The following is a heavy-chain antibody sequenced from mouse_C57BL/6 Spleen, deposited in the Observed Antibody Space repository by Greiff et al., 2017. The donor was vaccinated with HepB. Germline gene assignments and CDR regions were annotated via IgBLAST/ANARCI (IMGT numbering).Heavy chain of an antibody. CDR1: GFTFSSYA. CDR2: ISDGGSYT. V-gene: IGHV5-4*01. D-gene: IGHD5-1*01. CDR3: ARDEYGFDY. Sequence: EVMLVESGGGLVKPGGSLKLSCAASGFTFSSYAMSWVRQTPEKRLEWVATISDGGSYTYYPDNVKGRFTISRDNAKNNLYLQMSHLKSEDTAMYYCARDEYGFDYWGQGTTLTVSS. J-gene: IGHJ2*01.